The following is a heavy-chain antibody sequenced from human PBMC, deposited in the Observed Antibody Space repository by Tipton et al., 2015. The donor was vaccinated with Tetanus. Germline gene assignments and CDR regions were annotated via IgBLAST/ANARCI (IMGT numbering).Heavy chain of an antibody. V-gene: IGHV4-39*01. CDR3: AKHGDTSRNYYFDY. Sequence: TLSLTCTVSGGSISSISWIRQPPGKGLEWIGNIFYSGSTSYNPSLKSRVTLSVDTSRNHFSLKLTSVTAADTAIYYCAKHGDTSRNYYFDYWGQGALVTVSS. J-gene: IGHJ4*02. CDR1: GGSISSIS. D-gene: IGHD6-13*01. CDR2: IFYSGST.